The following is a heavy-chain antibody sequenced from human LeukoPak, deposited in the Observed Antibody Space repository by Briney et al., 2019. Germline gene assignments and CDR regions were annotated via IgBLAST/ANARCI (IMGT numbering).Heavy chain of an antibody. J-gene: IGHJ1*01. CDR2: ISGSGGST. CDR3: AKYLKRGHYDSSGYNEYFQH. Sequence: GGSLRLSCAASGFTFSSYALSWVCQAPGKGLEWVSAISGSGGSTYYADSVKGRFTISRDNSKNTLYLQMNSLRAEDTAVYYCAKYLKRGHYDSSGYNEYFQHRGQGTLVTVSS. CDR1: GFTFSSYA. D-gene: IGHD3-22*01. V-gene: IGHV3-23*01.